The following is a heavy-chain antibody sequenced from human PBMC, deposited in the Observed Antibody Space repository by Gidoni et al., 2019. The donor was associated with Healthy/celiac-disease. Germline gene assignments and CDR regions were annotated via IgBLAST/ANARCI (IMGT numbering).Heavy chain of an antibody. CDR3: ARAYYYDSSGYPGARWFDP. V-gene: IGHV4-61*01. Sequence: QVQLQESGPELVKPSETLSLTCTVSGGSVSSGSYYWSWIRQPPGKGLEWIGYIYYSGSTNYNPSLKSRVTISVDTSKNQFSLKLSSVTAADTAVYYCARAYYYDSSGYPGARWFDPWGQGTLVTVSS. CDR1: GGSVSSGSYY. J-gene: IGHJ5*02. CDR2: IYYSGST. D-gene: IGHD3-22*01.